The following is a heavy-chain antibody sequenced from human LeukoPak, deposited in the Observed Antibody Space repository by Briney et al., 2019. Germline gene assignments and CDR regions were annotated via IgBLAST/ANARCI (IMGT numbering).Heavy chain of an antibody. CDR2: IYTSGST. Sequence: PSETLSLTCTLPGGSISSGSYYWSWIRQPAGKGLEWIGRIYTSGSTNYNPSLKTRVTISVDTPKNQFSLKLTSVTAATTAVYYCARDYSYGSGGIDYWGQGTLVTVSS. CDR3: ARDYSYGSGGIDY. D-gene: IGHD3-10*01. J-gene: IGHJ4*02. CDR1: GGSISSGSYY. V-gene: IGHV4-61*02.